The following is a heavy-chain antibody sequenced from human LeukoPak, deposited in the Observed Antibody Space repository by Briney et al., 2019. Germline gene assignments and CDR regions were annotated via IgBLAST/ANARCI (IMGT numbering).Heavy chain of an antibody. CDR2: INPSGGST. CDR3: ARAPGDIGTFDY. CDR1: GYTFTIYY. D-gene: IGHD1-1*01. V-gene: IGHV1-46*01. J-gene: IGHJ4*02. Sequence: ASVTVSFKASGYTFTIYYMHWVRQAPGQGLEWMGIINPSGGSTSYAQKFQGRVTMTRDMSTSTVYMELSSLRSEDTAVYYCARAPGDIGTFDYWGQGTLVTVSS.